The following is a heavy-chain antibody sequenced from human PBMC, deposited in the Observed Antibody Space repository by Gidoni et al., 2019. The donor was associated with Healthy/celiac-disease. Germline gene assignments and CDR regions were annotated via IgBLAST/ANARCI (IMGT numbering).Heavy chain of an antibody. CDR2: ISGSGGST. D-gene: IGHD3-3*01. CDR3: AKTRFLEWSLLWV. V-gene: IGHV3-23*01. Sequence: EVQLLESGGGLVQPGGSLRLSCAASGFPFSSYAMSWVRQAPGKGLELVSAISGSGGSTYYADSVKGRFTISRDNSKNTLYLQMNSLRAEDTAVYYCAKTRFLEWSLLWVWGQGTLVTVSS. J-gene: IGHJ4*02. CDR1: GFPFSSYA.